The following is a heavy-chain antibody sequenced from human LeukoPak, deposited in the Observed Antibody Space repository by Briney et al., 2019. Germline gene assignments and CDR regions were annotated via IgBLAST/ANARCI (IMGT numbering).Heavy chain of an antibody. J-gene: IGHJ4*02. V-gene: IGHV1-46*01. CDR1: GYTFTSYY. CDR3: ARVVGATYIDY. D-gene: IGHD1-26*01. Sequence: GASVKVSCKASGYTFTSYYMHWVRQAPGQGLEWMGLINPSGSSTSYAQKFQGRVTMTRDMSTSTVYMELSSLRSEDTAVYYCARVVGATYIDYWGQGTLVTVSS. CDR2: INPSGSST.